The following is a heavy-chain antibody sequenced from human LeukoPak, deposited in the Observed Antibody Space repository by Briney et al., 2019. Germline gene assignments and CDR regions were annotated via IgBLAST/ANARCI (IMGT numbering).Heavy chain of an antibody. CDR1: GFTFSSYS. CDR2: ISSSSSYI. V-gene: IGHV3-21*01. Sequence: PGGSLRLSCAASGFTFSSYSMNWVRQAPGKGLEWVSSISSSSSYIYYADSVKGRFTISRDNAKNSLYLQMNSLRAEDTAVYYCARDPTPKWELLPYFDYWGQGTLVTVSS. J-gene: IGHJ4*02. D-gene: IGHD1-26*01. CDR3: ARDPTPKWELLPYFDY.